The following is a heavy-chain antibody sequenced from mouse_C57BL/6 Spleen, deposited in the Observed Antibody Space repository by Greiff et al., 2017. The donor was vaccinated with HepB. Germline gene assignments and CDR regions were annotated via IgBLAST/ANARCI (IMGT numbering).Heavy chain of an antibody. CDR3: ARARESSGYDY. CDR1: GFTFSSYA. J-gene: IGHJ2*01. Sequence: DVMLVESGGGLVKPGGSLKLSCAASGFTFSSYAMSWVRQTPEQRLEWVATISDGGSYTYYPDNVKGRFTISRDNAKNNLYLQMGHLKSEDTAMYYYARARESSGYDYWGQGTTLTVSS. CDR2: ISDGGSYT. D-gene: IGHD3-2*02. V-gene: IGHV5-4*03.